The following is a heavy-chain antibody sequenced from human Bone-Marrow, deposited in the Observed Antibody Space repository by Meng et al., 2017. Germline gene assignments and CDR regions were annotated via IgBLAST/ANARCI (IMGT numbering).Heavy chain of an antibody. CDR1: GGSISSYY. CDR3: ARGGRITMVRGVLDP. CDR2: IYYSGST. D-gene: IGHD3-10*01. Sequence: QVQLQESGPGLVKPSETPSLTCTVSGGSISSYYWSWIRQPPGKGLEWIGYIYYSGSTNYNPSLKSRVTISVDTSKNQFSLKLSSVTAADTAVYYCARGGRITMVRGVLDPWGQGTLVTVSS. J-gene: IGHJ5*02. V-gene: IGHV4-59*01.